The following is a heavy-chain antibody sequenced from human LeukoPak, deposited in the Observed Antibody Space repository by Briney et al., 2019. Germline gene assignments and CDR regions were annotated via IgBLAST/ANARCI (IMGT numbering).Heavy chain of an antibody. D-gene: IGHD1-26*01. CDR2: ISAYNGNT. Sequence: ASVKVSCKASGYTFTSYGISWVRQAPGQGLEWMGWISAYNGNTNYAQKLQGRVTMTTDTSTSTAYMELRSLRSDDTAVYYCARDEGATTWRLGIDYWGQGTLVTVSS. J-gene: IGHJ4*02. CDR1: GYTFTSYG. CDR3: ARDEGATTWRLGIDY. V-gene: IGHV1-18*01.